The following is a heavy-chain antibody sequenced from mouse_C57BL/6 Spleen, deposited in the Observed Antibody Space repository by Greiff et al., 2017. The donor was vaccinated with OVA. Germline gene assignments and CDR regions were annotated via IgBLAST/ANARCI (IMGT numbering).Heavy chain of an antibody. CDR3: GGDYYYGRGY. D-gene: IGHD3-3*01. V-gene: IGHV1-82*01. Sequence: VQLPQSGPELVKPGASVKISCKASGYAFSSSWMNWVKQRPGKGLEWIGRIYPGDGDTNYNGKFKGKATLTADKSSSTAYMQLSSLTSEDAAVYFVGGDYYYGRGYWGQGTSVTVSS. CDR2: IYPGDGDT. J-gene: IGHJ4*01. CDR1: GYAFSSSW.